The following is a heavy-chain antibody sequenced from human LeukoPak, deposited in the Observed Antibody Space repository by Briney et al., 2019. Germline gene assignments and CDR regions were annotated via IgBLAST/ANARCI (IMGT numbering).Heavy chain of an antibody. Sequence: NPSETLSLTCTVSGGSISSYYWSWIRQPPGKGLEWIGYIYYGGSTNYNPSLKSRVTISVDTSKNQFSLKLSSVTAADTAAYYCAAQQDAFDIWGQGTMVTVSS. V-gene: IGHV4-59*08. CDR1: GGSISSYY. CDR2: IYYGGST. J-gene: IGHJ3*02. CDR3: AAQQDAFDI.